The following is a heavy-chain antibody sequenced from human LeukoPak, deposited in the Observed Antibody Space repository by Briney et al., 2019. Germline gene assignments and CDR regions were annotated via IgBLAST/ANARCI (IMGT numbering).Heavy chain of an antibody. CDR3: ARETGYAYGRAPLDY. J-gene: IGHJ4*02. Sequence: GASVKVSCKASGGTFSTFGISWVRQAPGQGLEWMGGIIPISGTVNNAQKFQGRVTITADKSTGTAYMELSSLRSDDTAVYYCARETGYAYGRAPLDYWGQGTLVTVSS. V-gene: IGHV1-69*06. CDR2: IIPISGTV. CDR1: GGTFSTFG. D-gene: IGHD5-18*01.